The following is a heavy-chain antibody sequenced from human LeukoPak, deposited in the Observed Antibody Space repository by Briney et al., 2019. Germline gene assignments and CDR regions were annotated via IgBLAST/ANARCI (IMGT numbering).Heavy chain of an antibody. CDR3: ARERPLQTYYYYGMDV. D-gene: IGHD5-24*01. V-gene: IGHV4-4*07. J-gene: IGHJ6*02. CDR2: IYTSGST. CDR1: GGSISSYY. Sequence: SETLSLTCTVSGGSISSYYWSWIRQPAGKGLEWIGRIYTSGSTNYNPSLKSRVTMSVDTSKNKFSLKLSSVTAADTAVYYCARERPLQTYYYYGMDVWGQGTTVTVSS.